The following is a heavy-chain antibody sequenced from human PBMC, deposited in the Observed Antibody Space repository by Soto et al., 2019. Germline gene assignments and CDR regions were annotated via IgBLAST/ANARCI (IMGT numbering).Heavy chain of an antibody. V-gene: IGHV1-69*13. CDR3: ARDISPVVPAAIFADNWFDP. J-gene: IGHJ5*02. CDR2: IIPIFGTA. CDR1: GGTFSSYA. Sequence: GASVKVSCKASGGTFSSYAISWVRQAPGQGLEWMGGIIPIFGTANYAQKFQGRVTITADESTSTAYMELSSLRSEDTAVYYCARDISPVVPAAIFADNWFDPWGQGTLVTVSS. D-gene: IGHD2-2*01.